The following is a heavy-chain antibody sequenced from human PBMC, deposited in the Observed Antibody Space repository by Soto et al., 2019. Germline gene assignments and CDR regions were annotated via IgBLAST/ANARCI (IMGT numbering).Heavy chain of an antibody. Sequence: EVQLVESGGGLVQPGGSLRLSCEASGFTFSMYWMHWVRQAPGKGLVWVSRIKSDGSSTSSADSVKGRFTISRDNAKNTLCLQMNSLRGEDTAVYYCARTLCTSRRCYVTDVLDLWGQGTMVTVSS. J-gene: IGHJ3*01. CDR1: GFTFSMYW. V-gene: IGHV3-74*01. CDR3: ARTLCTSRRCYVTDVLDL. CDR2: IKSDGSST. D-gene: IGHD2-2*01.